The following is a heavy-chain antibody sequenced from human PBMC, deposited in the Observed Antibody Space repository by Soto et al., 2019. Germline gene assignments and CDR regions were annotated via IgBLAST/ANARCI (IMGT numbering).Heavy chain of an antibody. Sequence: GGSLRLSCAASGFTFSSYGMHWVRQAPDRGLEWVAIIWYDGSNKYYPDSVKGRFTISRDNSKNTLFLQMNSLRAEDTAVYYCARDPGDYYFDDWGQGTLVTVSS. CDR1: GFTFSSYG. CDR3: ARDPGDYYFDD. V-gene: IGHV3-33*01. CDR2: IWYDGSNK. J-gene: IGHJ4*02.